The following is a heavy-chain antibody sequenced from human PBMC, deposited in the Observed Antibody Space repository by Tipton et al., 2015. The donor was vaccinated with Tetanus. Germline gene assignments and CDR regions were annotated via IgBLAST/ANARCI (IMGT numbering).Heavy chain of an antibody. CDR3: ARDQDYYDSSGPIGY. D-gene: IGHD3-22*01. Sequence: SLRLSCAASGFTLSSYAMHWVRQAPGKGLEWVAVISYDGSNKYYADSVKGRFTISRDNSKNTLYLQMNSLRAEDTAVYYCARDQDYYDSSGPIGYWGQGTLVTVSS. V-gene: IGHV3-30-3*01. J-gene: IGHJ4*02. CDR1: GFTLSSYA. CDR2: ISYDGSNK.